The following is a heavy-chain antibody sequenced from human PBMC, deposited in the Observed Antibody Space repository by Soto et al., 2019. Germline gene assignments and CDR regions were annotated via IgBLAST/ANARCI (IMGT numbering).Heavy chain of an antibody. D-gene: IGHD2-15*01. Sequence: PSETLSLTCTVSGGSIRDYFWTCIRQPPGKGLEWSGYIYYSGRTNYNPSLKSRVTISVDMSKNHFSLKLSSVTAADTAVYYCAVVVAATRQSNWFEPWGQGTMVTVSS. V-gene: IGHV4-59*08. J-gene: IGHJ5*02. CDR3: AVVVAATRQSNWFEP. CDR2: IYYSGRT. CDR1: GGSIRDYF.